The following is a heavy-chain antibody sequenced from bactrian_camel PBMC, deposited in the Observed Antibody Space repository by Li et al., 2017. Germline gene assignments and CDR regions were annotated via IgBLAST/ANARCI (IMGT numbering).Heavy chain of an antibody. CDR1: GFAFSSYW. CDR2: INPGGDIA. D-gene: IGHD3*01. J-gene: IGHJ4*01. V-gene: IGHV3S25*01. Sequence: QLVESGGGLVQPGGSLRLSCTASGFAFSSYWMDWVREAPGKGLEWVANINPGGDIAWYTTSVKGRFISSSDNDENTVYLQMNDLKPEDTAVYYCLCPNVGAGPRQGTQVTVS.